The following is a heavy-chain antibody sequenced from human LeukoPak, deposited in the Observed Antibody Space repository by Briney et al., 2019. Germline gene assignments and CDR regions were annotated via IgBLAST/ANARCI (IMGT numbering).Heavy chain of an antibody. CDR1: GCTFTGYY. J-gene: IGHJ4*02. CDR2: INPNSGGT. CDR3: ARGPVGVGATTFDY. Sequence: VASVKVSCKASGCTFTGYYMHWVRQAPGQRLEWMGWINPNSGGTNYAQKFQGRVTMTRDTSISTAYMELSRLRSDDTAVYYCARGPVGVGATTFDYWGQGTLVTVSS. V-gene: IGHV1-2*02. D-gene: IGHD1-26*01.